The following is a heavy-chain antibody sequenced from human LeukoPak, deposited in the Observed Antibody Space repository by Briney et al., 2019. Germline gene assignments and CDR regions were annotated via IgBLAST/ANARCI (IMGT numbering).Heavy chain of an antibody. J-gene: IGHJ4*02. V-gene: IGHV4-39*01. CDR3: ARLVPEATSRDFDY. D-gene: IGHD5-24*01. CDR1: AGSISGSSYS. CDR2: INFSGRT. Sequence: SETLSLTYTVSAGSISGSSYSWGWIRQPPGKGLEWIGNINFSGRTYYNPSLKSRVTISVDTSKNQFSLKLNSVTAADTAIYHCARLVPEATSRDFDYWGQGALVTVSS.